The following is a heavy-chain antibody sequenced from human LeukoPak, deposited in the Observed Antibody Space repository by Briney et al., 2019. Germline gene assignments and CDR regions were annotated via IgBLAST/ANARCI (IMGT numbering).Heavy chain of an antibody. D-gene: IGHD6-19*01. CDR3: ARDVPGIAVAGAGGVFDY. Sequence: GGSLRLSCAASGFTFISYSMNWVRQAPGKGLEWVSSISSSSSYIYYADSVKGRFTISRDNAKNSLYLQMNSLRAEDTAVYYCARDVPGIAVAGAGGVFDYWGQGTLVTVSS. J-gene: IGHJ4*02. V-gene: IGHV3-21*01. CDR1: GFTFISYS. CDR2: ISSSSSYI.